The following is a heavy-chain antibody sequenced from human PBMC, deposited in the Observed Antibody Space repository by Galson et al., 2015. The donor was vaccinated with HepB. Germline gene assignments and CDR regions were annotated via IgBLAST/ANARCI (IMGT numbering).Heavy chain of an antibody. Sequence: CKASGYTFTNYGISWVRQAPGQGLEWMAWISAYNGDTNYAQKLQGRVTMTTDTSTSTAYMELKSLTSDDTAVYYCARTLTSSWSPGVDYWGQGTLVTVSS. CDR3: ARTLTSSWSPGVDY. J-gene: IGHJ4*02. CDR1: GYTFTNYG. V-gene: IGHV1-18*01. D-gene: IGHD2-2*01. CDR2: ISAYNGDT.